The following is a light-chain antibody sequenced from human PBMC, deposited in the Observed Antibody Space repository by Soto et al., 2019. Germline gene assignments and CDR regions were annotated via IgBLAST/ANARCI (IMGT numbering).Light chain of an antibody. CDR1: QRVSSSY. J-gene: IGKJ4*01. CDR3: QQYGSSPLT. V-gene: IGKV3-20*01. Sequence: EIVLTQSPATLSLSPGQRATLSCRASQRVSSSYLPWYQQKPGQAPRLLIYGASSRTTSIPDRFSASGSGTVFCLTISRVEPEDVAVYCCQQYGSSPLTFGGGTKVEIK. CDR2: GAS.